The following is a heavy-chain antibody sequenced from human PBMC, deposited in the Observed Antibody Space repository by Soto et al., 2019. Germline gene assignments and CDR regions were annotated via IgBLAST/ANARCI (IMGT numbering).Heavy chain of an antibody. Sequence: DGSLRRSCAAAGFTRTNYWMTWVRQAPGRGLERGANIKKDGSAKHYVGSLKGRFNISRDNAKNSLYLQINSLSAEDTAVYYCAREIWGPEYWGQGTRVTVSS. CDR3: AREIWGPEY. V-gene: IGHV3-7*03. J-gene: IGHJ4*02. D-gene: IGHD7-27*01. CDR1: GFTRTNYW. CDR2: IKKDGSAK.